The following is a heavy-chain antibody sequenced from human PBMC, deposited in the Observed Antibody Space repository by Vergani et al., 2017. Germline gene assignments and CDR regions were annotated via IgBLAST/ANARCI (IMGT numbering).Heavy chain of an antibody. V-gene: IGHV3-30*02. Sequence: QVQLVESAGGVVQPGGSLRLSGAASGFTFSNFGMHWIRKAPGKGLEWLAYIGKDGINTRYRDAVKGRFTVARDNSKDILYLQMDSLRSEDTALYYCANYLRDSTNGLPDAWGPGTLVIVSS. CDR3: ANYLRDSTNGLPDA. CDR1: GFTFSNFG. CDR2: IGKDGINT. J-gene: IGHJ5*02. D-gene: IGHD2-21*02.